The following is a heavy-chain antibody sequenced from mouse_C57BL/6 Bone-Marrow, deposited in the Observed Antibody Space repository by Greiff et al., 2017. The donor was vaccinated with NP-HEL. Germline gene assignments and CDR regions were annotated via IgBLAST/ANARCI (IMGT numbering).Heavy chain of an antibody. CDR3: TKSEYDSPWFAY. D-gene: IGHD2-12*01. Sequence: EVQLQQSGPELVKPGASVKISCKASGYTFTDYYMNWVKQSHGKSLEWIGDINPNNGGTSYNQKFKGKATLTVDKSSSTAYMELRSLTSEDSAVYYCTKSEYDSPWFAYWGQGTLVTVSA. CDR1: GYTFTDYY. CDR2: INPNNGGT. V-gene: IGHV1-26*01. J-gene: IGHJ3*01.